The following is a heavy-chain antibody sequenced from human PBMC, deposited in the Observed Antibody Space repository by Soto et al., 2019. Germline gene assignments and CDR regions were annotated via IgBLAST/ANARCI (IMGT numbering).Heavy chain of an antibody. J-gene: IGHJ6*03. D-gene: IGHD3-10*01. Sequence: GGSLRLSCTASGFTFGDYAMSWFRQAPGKGLEWVGFIRSKAYGGTTEYAASVKGRFTISRDDSKSIAYLQMNSLKTEDTAVYYCTSRDYYGSGSSFGYYYYMDVWGKGTTVTISS. CDR2: IRSKAYGGTT. V-gene: IGHV3-49*03. CDR1: GFTFGDYA. CDR3: TSRDYYGSGSSFGYYYYMDV.